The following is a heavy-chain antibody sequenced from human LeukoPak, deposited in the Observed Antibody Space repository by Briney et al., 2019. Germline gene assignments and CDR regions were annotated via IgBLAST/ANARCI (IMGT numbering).Heavy chain of an antibody. J-gene: IGHJ6*03. CDR3: STGGQLVRPCYYMDV. CDR2: IIPIFGTA. Sequence: ASVKVSCKASGGTFSSYAISWVRQAPGQGLGWMGRIIPIFGTANYAQKFQGRVTITTDESTSTAYMELSSLRSEDTAVYYCSTGGQLVRPCYYMDVWGKGTTVTVSS. D-gene: IGHD6-13*01. CDR1: GGTFSSYA. V-gene: IGHV1-69*05.